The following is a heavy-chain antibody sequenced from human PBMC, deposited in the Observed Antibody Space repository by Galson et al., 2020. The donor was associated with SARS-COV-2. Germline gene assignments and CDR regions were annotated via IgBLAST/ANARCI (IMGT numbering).Heavy chain of an antibody. D-gene: IGHD4-17*01. CDR2: INHSGST. CDR1: GGSFSGYY. Sequence: SETLSLTCAVYGGSFSGYYWSWIRQPPGKGLEWIGEINHSGSTNYNPSLKSRVTISVDTSKNQFSLKLSSVTAADTAVYYCARGRLPGGDMTTVTTKSRADFDYWGQGTLVTVSS. J-gene: IGHJ4*02. CDR3: ARGRLPGGDMTTVTTKSRADFDY. V-gene: IGHV4-34*01.